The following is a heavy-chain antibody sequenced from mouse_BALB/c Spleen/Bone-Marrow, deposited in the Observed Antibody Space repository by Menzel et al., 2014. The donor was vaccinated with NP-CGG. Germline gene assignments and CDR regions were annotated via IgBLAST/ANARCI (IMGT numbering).Heavy chain of an antibody. D-gene: IGHD4-1*01. CDR2: IYPGNGDT. CDR3: ARWGWDRFAY. V-gene: IGHV1-12*01. J-gene: IGHJ3*01. CDR1: GYTFTSYN. Sequence: QVQLQQSGAGLVKPGASVKMSCKASGYTFTSYNMHWVKQTPGQGLEWIGAIYPGNGDTSYNQKFKGKATLTADKSSSTAYMQLSSLTSEDSAVYYCARWGWDRFAYWGQGTLVTVSA.